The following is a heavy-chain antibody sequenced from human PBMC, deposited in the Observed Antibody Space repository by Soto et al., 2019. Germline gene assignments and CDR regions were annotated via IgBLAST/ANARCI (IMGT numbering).Heavy chain of an antibody. J-gene: IGHJ3*02. D-gene: IGHD2-15*01. CDR1: GYTFTGYY. V-gene: IGHV1-2*02. CDR2: INPNSGGT. Sequence: GASVKVSCKASGYTFTGYYMHWVRQAPGQGLEWMGWINPNSGGTNYAQKFQGRVTMTRDTSISTAYMELSRLRPDDTAVYYCATLHCSGGSCYYVPDAFDIWGQGTMVTVSS. CDR3: ATLHCSGGSCYYVPDAFDI.